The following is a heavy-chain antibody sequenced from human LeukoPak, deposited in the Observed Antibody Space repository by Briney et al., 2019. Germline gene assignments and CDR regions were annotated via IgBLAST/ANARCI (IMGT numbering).Heavy chain of an antibody. V-gene: IGHV4-38-2*02. CDR2: IYHSGST. D-gene: IGHD4-23*01. CDR1: GYSISSGYY. Sequence: SETLSLTCTVSGYSISSGYYWGWIRQPPGKGLEWIGSIYHSGSTYYNPSLKSRVTISVDTSKNQFSLKLSSVTAADTAVYYCARAGAATVVTPIGYWGQGTLVTVSS. CDR3: ARAGAATVVTPIGY. J-gene: IGHJ4*02.